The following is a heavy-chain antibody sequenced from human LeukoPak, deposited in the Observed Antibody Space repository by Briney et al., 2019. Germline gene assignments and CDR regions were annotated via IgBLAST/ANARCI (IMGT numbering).Heavy chain of an antibody. D-gene: IGHD3-16*01. J-gene: IGHJ6*02. V-gene: IGHV5-51*01. CDR1: GYSFTSYW. CDR2: I. Sequence: GESLKISCKGSGYSFTSYWIGWVRQMPGKGLEWMGIIYSPSFQGQVTISADKSISTAYLQWSSLKASDTAMYYCASASWDYYGMDVWGQGTTVTVSS. CDR3: ASASWDYYGMDV.